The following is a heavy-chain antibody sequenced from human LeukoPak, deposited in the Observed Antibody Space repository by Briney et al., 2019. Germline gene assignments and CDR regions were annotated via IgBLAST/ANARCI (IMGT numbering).Heavy chain of an antibody. Sequence: NPSETLSLTCTVSGGSISNDDYYWGWLRQPPGEGLEWIGSMFHSGRTYYNPSLESRVTMSVDTSKNQFSLKLSSVTAADTAVYYCARVRYNWNRDFDYWGQGTLVTVSS. CDR3: ARVRYNWNRDFDY. V-gene: IGHV4-39*07. CDR1: GGSISNDDYY. J-gene: IGHJ4*02. CDR2: MFHSGRT. D-gene: IGHD1-20*01.